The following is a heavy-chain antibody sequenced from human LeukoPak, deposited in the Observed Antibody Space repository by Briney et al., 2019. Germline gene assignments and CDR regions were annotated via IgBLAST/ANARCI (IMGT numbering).Heavy chain of an antibody. CDR3: ARGPTAAGANWFDP. J-gene: IGHJ5*02. V-gene: IGHV3-21*01. CDR2: ISSSSSYI. Sequence: GGSLRLSCAASGFTFSSYSMNWVRQAPGKGLEWVSSISSSSSYIYYADSVRGRFTISRDNAKNSLYLQMNSLRAEDTAVYYCARGPTAAGANWFDPWGQGTLVTVSS. D-gene: IGHD6-13*01. CDR1: GFTFSSYS.